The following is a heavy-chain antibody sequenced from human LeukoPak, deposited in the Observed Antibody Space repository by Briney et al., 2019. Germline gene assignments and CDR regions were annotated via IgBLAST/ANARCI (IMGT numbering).Heavy chain of an antibody. V-gene: IGHV4-39*01. Sequence: SETLSLTCTVSGGSISSSSYYWGWIRQTPGKGLEWIGSIYYSGSTYYNPSLKSRVTISVDTSKNQFSLKLSSVTAADTAVYYCARHLNDFWSGYRYNWFDPWGQGTLVTVSS. D-gene: IGHD3-3*01. CDR3: ARHLNDFWSGYRYNWFDP. J-gene: IGHJ5*02. CDR1: GGSISSSSYY. CDR2: IYYSGST.